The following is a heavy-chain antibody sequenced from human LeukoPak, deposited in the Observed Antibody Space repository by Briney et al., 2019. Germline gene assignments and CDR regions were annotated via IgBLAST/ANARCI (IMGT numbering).Heavy chain of an antibody. D-gene: IGHD3-22*01. Sequence: PGGSLRLSCAASGFTFTNAWMNWVRQAPGKGLEWVGRIKRKTDGGITDYAAPVKGRFTISRDDSKNTLFLQMNSLKTEDTAMYYCATASRGYVDYWGQGTLVTVSS. CDR3: ATASRGYVDY. CDR2: IKRKTDGGIT. CDR1: GFTFTNAW. J-gene: IGHJ4*02. V-gene: IGHV3-15*07.